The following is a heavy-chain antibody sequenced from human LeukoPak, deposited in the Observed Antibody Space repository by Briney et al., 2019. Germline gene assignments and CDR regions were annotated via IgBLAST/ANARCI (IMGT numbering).Heavy chain of an antibody. J-gene: IGHJ5*02. D-gene: IGHD6-13*01. CDR1: GFTFSSYG. V-gene: IGHV3-33*01. Sequence: GGSLRLSCAASGFTFSSYGMHWVRQAPGKGLEWVAVIWYDGSNKYYADSVKGRFTISRDNSKNTLYLQMNSLRAEDTAVYYCARAGQQLVVPHFDPWGQGTLVTVSS. CDR2: IWYDGSNK. CDR3: ARAGQQLVVPHFDP.